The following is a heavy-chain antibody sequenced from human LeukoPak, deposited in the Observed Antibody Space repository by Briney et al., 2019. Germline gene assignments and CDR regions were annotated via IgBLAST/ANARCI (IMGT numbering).Heavy chain of an antibody. CDR3: ASWCIRSRYNPYYYYGMDV. CDR1: GGSFSGYY. CDR2: INHSGST. Sequence: SETLSLTCAVYGGSFSGYYWSWIRQPPGKGLEWIGEINHSGSTNYNPSLKSRVTISVDTSKNQFSLKLSSVTAADTAVYYCASWCIRSRYNPYYYYGMDVWGQGTTVTVSS. D-gene: IGHD2-8*01. V-gene: IGHV4-34*01. J-gene: IGHJ6*02.